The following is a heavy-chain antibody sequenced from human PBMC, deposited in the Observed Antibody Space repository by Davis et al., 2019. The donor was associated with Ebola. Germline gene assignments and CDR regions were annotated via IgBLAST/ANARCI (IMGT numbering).Heavy chain of an antibody. V-gene: IGHV1-3*01. J-gene: IGHJ5*02. D-gene: IGHD3-3*01. CDR2: INAGNGNT. Sequence: ASVKVSCKASGYTFTSYAMHWVRQAPGQRLEWMGWINAGNGNTKYSQKFQGRVTITRDTSASTAYMELSSLRSEDTAVYYCARAYDFWSGYARFDPWGQGTLVTVPS. CDR3: ARAYDFWSGYARFDP. CDR1: GYTFTSYA.